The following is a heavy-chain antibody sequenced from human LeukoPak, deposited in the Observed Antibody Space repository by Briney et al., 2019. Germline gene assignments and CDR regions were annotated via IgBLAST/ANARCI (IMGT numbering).Heavy chain of an antibody. V-gene: IGHV3-43*01. Sequence: PGGSLRLSCAASGFTFDDYTMHWVRQAPGKGLEWVSLISWDGGSTYYADSVKGRFTISRDNSKNSLYLQMNSLRTEDTALYYCAKEGGSYFYGFPDYWGQGTLVTVS. CDR3: AKEGGSYFYGFPDY. J-gene: IGHJ4*02. D-gene: IGHD1-26*01. CDR1: GFTFDDYT. CDR2: ISWDGGST.